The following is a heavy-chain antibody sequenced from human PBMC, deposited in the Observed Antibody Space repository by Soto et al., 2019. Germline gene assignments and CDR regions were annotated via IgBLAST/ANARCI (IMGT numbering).Heavy chain of an antibody. V-gene: IGHV1-2*02. CDR1: GYTFTGYY. J-gene: IGHJ6*02. CDR3: ARDIIAAAGTSYGMDV. CDR2: INPNSGGT. D-gene: IGHD6-13*01. Sequence: QVQLVQSGAEVKKPGASVKVSCKASGYTFTGYYMHWVRQAPGQGLEWMGWINPNSGGTNYAQKFQGRVTMTRDTSISTAYMELSRLRSDDTAVYYCARDIIAAAGTSYGMDVWGQGTTVTVSS.